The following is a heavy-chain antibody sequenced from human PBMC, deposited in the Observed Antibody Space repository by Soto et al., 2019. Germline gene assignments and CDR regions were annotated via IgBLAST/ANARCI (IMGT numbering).Heavy chain of an antibody. CDR2: IIPIFGTA. Sequence: SVKVSFKASGGPFSSYAISWVRQAPGQGLEWMGGIIPIFGTANYAQKFQGRVTITADESTSTAYMDLSSLRSEDTAVYYCARHQSDCSGGSCYSGYYYYGMDVWGQGTPVTVSS. V-gene: IGHV1-69*13. J-gene: IGHJ6*02. CDR1: GGPFSSYA. CDR3: ARHQSDCSGGSCYSGYYYYGMDV. D-gene: IGHD2-15*01.